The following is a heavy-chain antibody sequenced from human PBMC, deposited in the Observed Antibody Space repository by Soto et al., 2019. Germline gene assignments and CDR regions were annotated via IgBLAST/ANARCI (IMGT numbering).Heavy chain of an antibody. D-gene: IGHD2-2*01. CDR3: TKPARGSSEGF. CDR2: MNLGGTEK. V-gene: IGHV3-7*01. CDR1: GFAFNNFW. J-gene: IGHJ4*02. Sequence: GGSLRLSCAVSGFAFNNFWMSWVRQTPGKGLEWVAIMNLGGTEKYYVDSVKGRFTISRDNAKSSLYLQINSLRAEDSGVYYCTKPARGSSEGFWGQGTLVTVSS.